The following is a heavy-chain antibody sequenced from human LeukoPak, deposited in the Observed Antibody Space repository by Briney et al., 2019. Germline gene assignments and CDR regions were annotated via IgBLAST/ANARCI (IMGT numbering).Heavy chain of an antibody. V-gene: IGHV4-31*03. J-gene: IGHJ4*02. CDR1: GGSISSGGYY. Sequence: SETLSLTCTVSGGSISSGGYYWSWIRQHPGKGLEWIGYIYYSGSTYYNPSLKSRVTISVDTSKNQFSLKLSSVTAADTAVYYCARQQLDYYFDYWGQGTLVTVSP. CDR3: ARQQLDYYFDY. D-gene: IGHD6-13*01. CDR2: IYYSGST.